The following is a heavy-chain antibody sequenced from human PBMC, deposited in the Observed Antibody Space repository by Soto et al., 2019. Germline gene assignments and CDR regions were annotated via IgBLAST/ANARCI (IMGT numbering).Heavy chain of an antibody. Sequence: EVQLVESGGGLVQPGGSLKLSCAASGFTFSGSAMHWVRQASGKGLEWVGRIRSKANSYATTYAASVKGRFTISRDDSKNTAYLQMNSLTTEDTAVYYCTRGGIVVVTAIPYYNYGMDVWGQGTTVTVSS. J-gene: IGHJ6*02. CDR3: TRGGIVVVTAIPYYNYGMDV. CDR1: GFTFSGSA. CDR2: IRSKANSYAT. D-gene: IGHD2-21*02. V-gene: IGHV3-73*02.